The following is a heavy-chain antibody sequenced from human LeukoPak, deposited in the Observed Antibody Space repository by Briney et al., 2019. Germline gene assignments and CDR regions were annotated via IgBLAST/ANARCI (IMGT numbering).Heavy chain of an antibody. D-gene: IGHD6-13*01. Sequence: GGSLRLSCAASGFTFSSNWRSWVRQAPGKGLEWVANIKEDGSEKYYVDSVKGRFTISRDNAKNTLYLQMNSLRAEDTAVYYCARENIAAAGPNPNFDYWGQGTLVTVSS. J-gene: IGHJ4*02. V-gene: IGHV3-7*01. CDR1: GFTFSSNW. CDR3: ARENIAAAGPNPNFDY. CDR2: IKEDGSEK.